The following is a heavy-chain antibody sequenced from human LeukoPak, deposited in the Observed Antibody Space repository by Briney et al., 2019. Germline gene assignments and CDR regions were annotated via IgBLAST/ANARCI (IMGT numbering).Heavy chain of an antibody. D-gene: IGHD5-12*01. J-gene: IGHJ4*02. CDR2: ISAYNGNT. Sequence: GASVKVSCKASGYTFTSYGISWVRQAPGQGLEWMGWISAYNGNTNYAQKFQGRVTMTRDTSTSTVYMELSSLRSEDTAVYYCAMGYSGYEFDYWGQGTLVTVSS. CDR1: GYTFTSYG. CDR3: AMGYSGYEFDY. V-gene: IGHV1-18*01.